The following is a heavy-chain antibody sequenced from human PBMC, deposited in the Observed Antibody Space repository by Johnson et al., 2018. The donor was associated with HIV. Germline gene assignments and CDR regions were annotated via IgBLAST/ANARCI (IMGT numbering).Heavy chain of an antibody. V-gene: IGHV3-73*02. Sequence: VQLVESGGGLVQPGGSLKLACAASGFTFSGSALHWVRQASGKGLEWVGHIRSNGNNYATATAASGKGRFTISRDDSQNTAYLQMNRRKTEDTAVYYCATSTASDALDIWGQGTMVTVS. D-gene: IGHD1-1*01. CDR3: ATSTASDALDI. CDR1: GFTFSGSA. CDR2: IRSNGNNYAT. J-gene: IGHJ3*02.